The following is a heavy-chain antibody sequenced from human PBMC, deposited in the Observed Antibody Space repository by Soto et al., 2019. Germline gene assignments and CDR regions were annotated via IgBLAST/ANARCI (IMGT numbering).Heavy chain of an antibody. D-gene: IGHD6-13*01. CDR3: ARGQGGSSWYFDY. CDR2: INHSGST. Sequence: SETLSLTCAVYGGSFSGYYWSWIRQPPGKGLEWIGEINHSGSTNYNPSLKSRVTISVDTSKNQFSLKLSSVTAADTAVYYCARGQGGSSWYFDYWGQGTLVTVSS. V-gene: IGHV4-34*01. CDR1: GGSFSGYY. J-gene: IGHJ4*02.